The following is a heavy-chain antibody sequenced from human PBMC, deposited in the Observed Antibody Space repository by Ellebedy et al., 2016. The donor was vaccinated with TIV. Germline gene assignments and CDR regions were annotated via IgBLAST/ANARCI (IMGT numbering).Heavy chain of an antibody. CDR2: INGDGSTT. J-gene: IGHJ5*02. Sequence: PGGSLRLSCAASGFTFSSYWMHWVRQAPGKGLVWVSRINGDGSTTSYADSVKGRFTISRDNAKNTLYLQMNSLRAEDTAVYYCASYSNYNWFDPWGQGTLVTVSS. CDR1: GFTFSSYW. CDR3: ASYSNYNWFDP. D-gene: IGHD4-11*01. V-gene: IGHV3-74*01.